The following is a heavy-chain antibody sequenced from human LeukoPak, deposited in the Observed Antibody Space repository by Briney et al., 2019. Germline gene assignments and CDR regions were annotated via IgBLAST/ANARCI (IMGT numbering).Heavy chain of an antibody. D-gene: IGHD1-26*01. CDR3: AKDLGGSYPSDC. CDR2: ISGSGSST. V-gene: IGHV3-23*01. Sequence: PGGSLRLSCAASGFTFSNYAMTWVRQAPGKGLEWVSAISGSGSSTYYADSVRGRFSISRDNSKNTLYLQLNSLRAEDTAVYYCAKDLGGSYPSDCWGQGTLVTVSS. CDR1: GFTFSNYA. J-gene: IGHJ4*02.